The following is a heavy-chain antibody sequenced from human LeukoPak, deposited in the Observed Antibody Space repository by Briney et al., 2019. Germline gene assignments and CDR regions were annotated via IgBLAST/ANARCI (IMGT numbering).Heavy chain of an antibody. CDR3: ARGDPHADI. CDR1: GFDLHTYE. J-gene: IGHJ4*02. V-gene: IGHV3-48*03. Sequence: GGSLRLSCAASGFDLHTYEMNWVRQAPGKGLEWIADITISGHTKNYADSVKGRFTISRDSARTSLYLQMNSLRVEDTGVYFCARGDPHADIWGQGTLVTVSS. CDR2: ITISGHTK.